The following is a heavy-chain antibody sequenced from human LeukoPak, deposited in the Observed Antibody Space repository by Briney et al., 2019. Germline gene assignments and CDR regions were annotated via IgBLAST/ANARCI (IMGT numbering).Heavy chain of an antibody. D-gene: IGHD5-12*01. V-gene: IGHV3-7*01. CDR2: IKKDGSEK. J-gene: IGHJ6*03. Sequence: GGSLRLSCAASGFTFSSYWMSWVRQAPGKGLEWVANIKKDGSEKYYVDSVKGRFTISRDNAKNSLYLQMNSLRADDTGVYYCARAIVATKTAYYYYMDVWGKGTTVTISS. CDR1: GFTFSSYW. CDR3: ARAIVATKTAYYYYMDV.